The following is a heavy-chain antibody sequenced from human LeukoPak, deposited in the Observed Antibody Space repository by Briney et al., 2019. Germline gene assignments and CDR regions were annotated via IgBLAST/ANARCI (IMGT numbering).Heavy chain of an antibody. D-gene: IGHD2-2*03. J-gene: IGHJ4*02. CDR2: IYYSGSA. V-gene: IGHV4-59*06. CDR3: ARGLARFHGSASDY. Sequence: SETLSLTCTVSAGSISSYYWSWIRQPPGKGLEWIGYIYYSGSAYYNPSLKSRVTISVDTSKNQFSLKLSSVTAADTAVYYCARGLARFHGSASDYWGQGALVTVSS. CDR1: AGSISSYY.